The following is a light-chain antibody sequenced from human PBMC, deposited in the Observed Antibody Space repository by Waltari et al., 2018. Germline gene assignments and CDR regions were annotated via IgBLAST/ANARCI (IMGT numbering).Light chain of an antibody. Sequence: QSVLTQPPSVSGAPGQRVTISCTGSNSNIGSGYELHWYQQLPGTAPKLLIYANINRPSGVPDRFSGSKSGASASLAITGLQAGDEADYYCQSYDSSLSGSLFGGGTRLTVL. CDR2: ANI. J-gene: IGLJ2*01. V-gene: IGLV1-40*01. CDR3: QSYDSSLSGSL. CDR1: NSNIGSGYE.